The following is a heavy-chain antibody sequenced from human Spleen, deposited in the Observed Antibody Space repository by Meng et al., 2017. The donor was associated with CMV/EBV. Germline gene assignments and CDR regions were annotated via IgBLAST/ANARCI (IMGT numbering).Heavy chain of an antibody. CDR2: IIPIFGTA. CDR1: GTFSSYG. CDR3: ARDLRGSGGWYGSFDY. V-gene: IGHV1-69*05. J-gene: IGHJ4*02. D-gene: IGHD6-19*01. Sequence: GTFSSYGVSWVRQAPGKGREWMGGIIPIFGTANYAQKFQGRVTITTDESTNTAYMELNSLRSEDTAVYYCARDLRGSGGWYGSFDYWGQGTLVTVSS.